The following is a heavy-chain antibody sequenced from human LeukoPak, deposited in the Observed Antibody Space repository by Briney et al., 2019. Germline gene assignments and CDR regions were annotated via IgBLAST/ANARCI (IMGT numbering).Heavy chain of an antibody. V-gene: IGHV3-21*01. CDR1: GFTFSSYS. D-gene: IGHD4-17*01. CDR3: ARGGDYPFDY. Sequence: GGSLRLSCAASGFTFSSYSMNWVRQAPGKGLEWVSSIRSSSSYIYYADSVKGRFTISRDNAKNTLYLQMNSLRAEDTALYYCARGGDYPFDYWGQGTLVTVSS. J-gene: IGHJ4*02. CDR2: IRSSSSYI.